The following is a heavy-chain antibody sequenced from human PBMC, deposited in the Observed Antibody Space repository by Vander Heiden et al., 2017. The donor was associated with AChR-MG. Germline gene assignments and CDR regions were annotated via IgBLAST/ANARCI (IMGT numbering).Heavy chain of an antibody. CDR3: ARDSVELESDAFDI. CDR2: ISYDGSNK. D-gene: IGHD1-1*01. J-gene: IGHJ3*02. Sequence: QVQLVESGGGVVQPGRSLRLSCAASGFTFSSYAMHWVRQAPGKGLEWVAVISYDGSNKYYADSGKGRFTISRDNSKNTLYLQMNSLRAEDTAVYYCARDSVELESDAFDIWGQGKMVTVSS. CDR1: GFTFSSYA. V-gene: IGHV3-30-3*01.